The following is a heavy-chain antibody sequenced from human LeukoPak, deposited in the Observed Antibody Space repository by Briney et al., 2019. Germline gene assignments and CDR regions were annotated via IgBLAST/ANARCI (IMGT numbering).Heavy chain of an antibody. CDR2: ISYSGNT. V-gene: IGHV4-59*01. CDR3: ARSRLFGVITPLYY. Sequence: LSETLSLTCTVPGGSISPYSWSWIRQPPGKGLEWIGYISYSGNTDYNPSLKSRVTISLDTSKNQFSLKLSSVTGADTAVYYCARSRLFGVITPLYYWGQGILVIVSS. D-gene: IGHD3-3*01. J-gene: IGHJ4*02. CDR1: GGSISPYS.